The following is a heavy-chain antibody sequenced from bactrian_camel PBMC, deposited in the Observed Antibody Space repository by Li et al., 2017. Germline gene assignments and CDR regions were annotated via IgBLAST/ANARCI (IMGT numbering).Heavy chain of an antibody. Sequence: HVQLVESGGGSVQAGGSLRPSCAASGYIGNRWHIGWVRQAPGKMREAIAGIYNDGAVRYYGDFNKGRFTITHDNTKNTHFLEMNNPQPDDSAVYYCAAVSTGPCLSVISRGSPQRGDFQFWGQGTQVT. CDR3: AAVSTGPCLSVISRGSPQRGDFQF. J-gene: IGHJ4*01. CDR1: GYIGNRWH. CDR2: IYNDGAVR. D-gene: IGHD7*01. V-gene: IGHV3S1*01.